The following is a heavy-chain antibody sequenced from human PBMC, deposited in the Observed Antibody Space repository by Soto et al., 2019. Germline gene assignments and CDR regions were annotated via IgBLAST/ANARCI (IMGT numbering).Heavy chain of an antibody. CDR1: GYTFTSYG. J-gene: IGHJ5*02. Sequence: ASVKVSCKASGYTFTSYGISWVRQAPGQGLEWMGWISAYNGNTNYAQKLQGRVTMTTDTSTSTAYMELRSLRSDDTAVYYCARVGRTVTIAREWFDPWGQGTLVTVSS. D-gene: IGHD4-4*01. CDR2: ISAYNGNT. V-gene: IGHV1-18*01. CDR3: ARVGRTVTIAREWFDP.